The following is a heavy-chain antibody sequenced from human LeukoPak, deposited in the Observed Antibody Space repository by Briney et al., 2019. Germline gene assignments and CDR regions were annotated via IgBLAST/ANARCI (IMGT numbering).Heavy chain of an antibody. Sequence: SETLSLTCTVSGGSISSSSYYWGWIRQPPGKGLERIGSIYYSGSTYYNPSLKSRVTISVDTSKNQFSLKLSSVTAADTAVYYCARDGRGFLEWPRDWFDPWGQGTLVTVSS. CDR2: IYYSGST. CDR3: ARDGRGFLEWPRDWFDP. J-gene: IGHJ5*02. V-gene: IGHV4-39*07. CDR1: GGSISSSSYY. D-gene: IGHD3-3*01.